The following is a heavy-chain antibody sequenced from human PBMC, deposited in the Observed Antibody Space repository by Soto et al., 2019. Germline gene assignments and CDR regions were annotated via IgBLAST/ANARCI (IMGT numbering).Heavy chain of an antibody. CDR2: IYHSGST. D-gene: IGHD6-13*01. CDR1: GVSISSGGYS. CDR3: ARAGYSSRYNWFDP. Sequence: PSETLSLTCAVSGVSISSGGYSWSWIRQPPGKGLEWIGYIYHSGSTYYNPSLKSRVTISVDRSKNQFSLKLSSVTAADTAVYYCARAGYSSRYNWFDPWGQGTLVTVSS. J-gene: IGHJ5*02. V-gene: IGHV4-30-2*01.